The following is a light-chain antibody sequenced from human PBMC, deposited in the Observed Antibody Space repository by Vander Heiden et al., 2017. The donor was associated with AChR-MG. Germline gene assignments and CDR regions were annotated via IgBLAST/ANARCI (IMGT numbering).Light chain of an antibody. CDR3: QQYGSSPLT. CDR1: QSGSSSY. Sequence: EIVLTQSPGTLCLSTGERATLSSRARQSGSSSYLAWYQQKPGQAPQLLIYGASIRATGIPDRFSGSGSGTDFTLTISRLEPEDFAVYYCQQYGSSPLTFGHGTKVDIK. V-gene: IGKV3-20*01. CDR2: GAS. J-gene: IGKJ3*01.